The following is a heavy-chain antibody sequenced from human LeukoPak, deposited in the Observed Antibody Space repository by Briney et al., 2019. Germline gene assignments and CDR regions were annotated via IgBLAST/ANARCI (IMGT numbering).Heavy chain of an antibody. Sequence: SETLSLTCTVSGCSIDSDYWSWIGQPPGKGLEWMGNIYYSGTTGYNPSLKSRVIISLDMSKNPFSLRLSSVTAADTAVYYCARRKCDWLHDGFDIWGQGTLVTVSS. CDR3: ARRKCDWLHDGFDI. CDR1: GCSIDSDY. D-gene: IGHD3-9*01. V-gene: IGHV4-59*08. CDR2: IYYSGTT. J-gene: IGHJ3*02.